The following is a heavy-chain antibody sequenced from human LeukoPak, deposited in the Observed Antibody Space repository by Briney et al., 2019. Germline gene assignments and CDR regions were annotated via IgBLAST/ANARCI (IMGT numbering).Heavy chain of an antibody. CDR2: IRYDGSNK. J-gene: IGHJ3*02. Sequence: GGSLRLSCAASGFTFSSHGMHWVRQAPGKGLEWVAFIRYDGSNKYYADSVKGRFTISRDNSKNTLYLQMNSLRAEDTAVYYCAKEKVVVIHHDAFDIWGQGTMVTVSS. CDR1: GFTFSSHG. D-gene: IGHD3-22*01. CDR3: AKEKVVVIHHDAFDI. V-gene: IGHV3-30*02.